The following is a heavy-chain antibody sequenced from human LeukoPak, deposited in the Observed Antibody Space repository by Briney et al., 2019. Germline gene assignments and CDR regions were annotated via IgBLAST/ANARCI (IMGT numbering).Heavy chain of an antibody. CDR1: GFTFSSYG. V-gene: IGHV3-30*02. CDR2: IRYDGSNK. Sequence: GGSLRLSCAASGFTFSSYGMHWVRQAPGKGLEWVAFIRYDGSNKYYADSVKGRFTISRDNSKNTLYLQMNSLRAEDTAVYYCAKDRSPYQLLPYYYMDVWGKGTTVTVSS. J-gene: IGHJ6*03. D-gene: IGHD2-2*01. CDR3: AKDRSPYQLLPYYYMDV.